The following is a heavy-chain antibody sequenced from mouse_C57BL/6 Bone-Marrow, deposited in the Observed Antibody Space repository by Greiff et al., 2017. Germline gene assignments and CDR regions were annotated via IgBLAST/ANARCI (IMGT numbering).Heavy chain of an antibody. V-gene: IGHV5-15*01. D-gene: IGHD2-12*01. Sequence: DVMLVESGGGLVQPGGSLKLSCAASGFTFSDYGMAWVRQAPRQGPEWVAFISNLAYSIYYAEPVTGRFTISRENAKNTLYLEMSSLRSEDTAMYYCARQDSYTWFAYWGQGTLVTVSA. CDR1: GFTFSDYG. CDR2: ISNLAYSI. J-gene: IGHJ3*01. CDR3: ARQDSYTWFAY.